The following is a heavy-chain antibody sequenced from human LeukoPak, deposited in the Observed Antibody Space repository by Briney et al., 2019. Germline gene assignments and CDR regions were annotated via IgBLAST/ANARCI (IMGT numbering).Heavy chain of an antibody. CDR3: ARTPLRGATFFTSYPNWFDT. J-gene: IGHJ5*02. V-gene: IGHV4-59*08. D-gene: IGHD3-10*01. Sequence: SETLSLTRTVSGGSISTYYWSWIRRPPGKGLEWIGYIYYSGSTNYNPSLKSRVTISVDTSKNQFSLRLSSVTVADTAVYYCARTPLRGATFFTSYPNWFDTWGQGTLVTVSS. CDR1: GGSISTYY. CDR2: IYYSGST.